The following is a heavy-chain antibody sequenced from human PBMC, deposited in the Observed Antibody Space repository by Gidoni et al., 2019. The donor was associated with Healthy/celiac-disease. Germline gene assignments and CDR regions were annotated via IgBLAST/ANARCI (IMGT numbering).Heavy chain of an antibody. CDR1: GGSFRGYY. CDR2: INHSGSN. V-gene: IGHV4-34*01. J-gene: IGHJ5*02. Sequence: QVQLQQWGAGLLKPSETLSLTCAVYGGSFRGYYWSWIRQPPGQGLEWIGEINHSGSNNYNPSLKSRVTISVDTSKNQFSLKLSSVTAADTAVYYCARQFDFWSGYYRNNWFDPWGQGTLVTVSS. D-gene: IGHD3-3*01. CDR3: ARQFDFWSGYYRNNWFDP.